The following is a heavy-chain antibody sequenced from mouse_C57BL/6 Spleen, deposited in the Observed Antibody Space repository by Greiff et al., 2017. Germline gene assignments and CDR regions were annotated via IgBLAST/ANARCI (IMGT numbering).Heavy chain of an antibody. CDR2: INPNYGTT. J-gene: IGHJ3*01. CDR1: GYSFTDYN. D-gene: IGHD2-4*01. Sequence: VQLQESGPELVKPGASVKISCKASGYSFTDYNMNWVKQSNGKSLEWIGVINPNYGTTSYNQKFKGKATLTVDQSSSTAYMQLNSLTSEDSAVYYGARVGVYYDYDDGFAYGGQGTLVTVSA. CDR3: ARVGVYYDYDDGFAY. V-gene: IGHV1-39*01.